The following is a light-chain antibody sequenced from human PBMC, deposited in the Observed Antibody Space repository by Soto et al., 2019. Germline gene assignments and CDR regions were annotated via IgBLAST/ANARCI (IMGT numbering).Light chain of an antibody. CDR3: QQRSNWPG. CDR1: QSVSSY. V-gene: IGKV3-11*01. J-gene: IGKJ4*02. Sequence: ELVLTQSPATLSLSPGERATLSCRASQSVSSYLAWYQQKPGQAPRRLIYDASNRATGIPARFSGSGSGTDFTLTISSLEPEDFAVYYCQQRSNWPGFGGGTKVEIK. CDR2: DAS.